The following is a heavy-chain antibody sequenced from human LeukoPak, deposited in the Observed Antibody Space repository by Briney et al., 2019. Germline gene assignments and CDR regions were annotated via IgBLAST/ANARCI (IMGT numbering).Heavy chain of an antibody. CDR3: ARARSFFSYMDV. J-gene: IGHJ6*03. V-gene: IGHV3-64*01. D-gene: IGHD3-10*01. Sequence: PGKSLRLSCAASGFTFSSYAMHWVRQAPGKGLEYVSAISSNGGSTYYANSVKGRFTISRDNSKNTLYLQMGSLRVEDMAVYYCARARSFFSYMDVWGKGTTVTISS. CDR1: GFTFSSYA. CDR2: ISSNGGST.